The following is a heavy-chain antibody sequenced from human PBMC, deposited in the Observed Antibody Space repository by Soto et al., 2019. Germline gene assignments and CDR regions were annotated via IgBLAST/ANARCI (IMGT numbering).Heavy chain of an antibody. J-gene: IGHJ3*02. V-gene: IGHV4-30-2*01. Sequence: QLQLQESGSGLVKPSETLSLTCGVSGGSISSGGYSWSWIRQPPGKGLEWIGYIYHSGSTYYNPSPKSRVTISVDRSKNQFSLKLSSVTAADTAVYYCARAYSSSWPNAFDIWGQGTLVTVSS. CDR3: ARAYSSSWPNAFDI. CDR2: IYHSGST. D-gene: IGHD6-13*01. CDR1: GGSISSGGYS.